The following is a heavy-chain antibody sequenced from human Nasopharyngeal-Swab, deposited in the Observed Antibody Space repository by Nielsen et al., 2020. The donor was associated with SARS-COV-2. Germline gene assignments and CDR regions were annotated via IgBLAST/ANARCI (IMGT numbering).Heavy chain of an antibody. V-gene: IGHV3-30*18. CDR2: TSPDGTNK. CDR1: GFTFKNYG. J-gene: IGHJ6*02. Sequence: LKISCAASGFTFKNYGMHWVRQAPGKGLEWVAVTSPDGTNKYYADSVKGRFSISRDNSKNTLFLEMNSLRAADTAVYYCAKSMTTLIAYYYYGADVWGQGTTVTVSS. D-gene: IGHD4-11*01. CDR3: AKSMTTLIAYYYYGADV.